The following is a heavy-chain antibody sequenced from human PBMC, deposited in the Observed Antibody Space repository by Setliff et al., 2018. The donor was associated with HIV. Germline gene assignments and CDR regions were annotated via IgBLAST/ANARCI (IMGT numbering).Heavy chain of an antibody. CDR1: GFIFSDHV. CDR3: VTDRDGYNR. D-gene: IGHD5-12*01. V-gene: IGHV3-30*02. CDR2: IRHDGSNK. Sequence: PGGSLRLSCAASGFIFSDHVMHWVRQAPGKGLEGVAFIRHDGSNKYYADSVKGRFTISRDNSKNTLYLQMNSLRVEDTAVFYCVTDRDGYNRWGHGTLVTVSS. J-gene: IGHJ4*01.